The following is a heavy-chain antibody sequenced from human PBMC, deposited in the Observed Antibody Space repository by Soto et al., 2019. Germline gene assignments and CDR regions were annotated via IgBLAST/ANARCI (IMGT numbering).Heavy chain of an antibody. D-gene: IGHD1-26*01. Sequence: EVQLVESGGGLVRPGGSLRLSCAASGFTFSYYWMHWVRQAPGKGLVWVSRIHSDGSSTTYADFVKGRFIISRDNARKTGELQMNSGRVEDTAVYYCARGDRGAFDLWGQGTVVTVSS. CDR3: ARGDRGAFDL. CDR2: IHSDGSST. CDR1: GFTFSYYW. V-gene: IGHV3-74*01. J-gene: IGHJ3*01.